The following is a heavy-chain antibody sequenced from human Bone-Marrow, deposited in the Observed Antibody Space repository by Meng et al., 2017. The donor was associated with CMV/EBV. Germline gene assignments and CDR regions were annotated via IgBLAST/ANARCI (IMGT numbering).Heavy chain of an antibody. J-gene: IGHJ4*02. CDR1: GFTFSSYA. CDR3: AKRGFGVVTPDY. D-gene: IGHD3-3*01. Sequence: GESLKISCAASGFTFSSYAMSWVRQAPGKGLEWVSAFSGSGGSTYYADSVKGRFTISRDNSKNTLYLQMNSLRAEDTAVYYCAKRGFGVVTPDYWGQGTLVTVSS. CDR2: FSGSGGST. V-gene: IGHV3-23*01.